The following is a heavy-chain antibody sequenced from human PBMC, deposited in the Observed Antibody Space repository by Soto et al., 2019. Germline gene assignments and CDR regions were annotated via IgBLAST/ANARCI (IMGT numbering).Heavy chain of an antibody. CDR2: IFSDNER. CDR3: ARLVADSSWYHYGLDV. D-gene: IGHD6-13*01. V-gene: IGHV2-26*03. Sequence: QVTLKESGPVLVKATETLTLTCTISGFSLTTGRMGVSWIRQPPGEALEWVAHIFSDNERSYSTSLQSSLSISDDTSKSQVVLTMTNVDPGDTATYFCARLVADSSWYHYGLDVWGQGTTVTVS. J-gene: IGHJ6*02. CDR1: GFSLTTGRMG.